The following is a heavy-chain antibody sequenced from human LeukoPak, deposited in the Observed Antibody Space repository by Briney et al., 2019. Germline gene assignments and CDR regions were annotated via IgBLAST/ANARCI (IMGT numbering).Heavy chain of an antibody. CDR2: IYYSGST. CDR3: ALSNTGDYFDY. V-gene: IGHV4-59*01. J-gene: IGHJ4*02. D-gene: IGHD1-14*01. Sequence: PSETLSLTCTASGGSISSYYWSWIRQPPGKGLEWIGYIYYSGSTNYNPSLKSRVTISVDTSKNQFSLKLSSVTAADTAVYYCALSNTGDYFDYWGQGTLVTVSS. CDR1: GGSISSYY.